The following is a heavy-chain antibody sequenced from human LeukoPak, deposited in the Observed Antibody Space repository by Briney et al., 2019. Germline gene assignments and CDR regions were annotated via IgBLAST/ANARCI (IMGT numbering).Heavy chain of an antibody. Sequence: SETLSLTCTVSGGSISSYYWSWIRQPPGKGLEWIGEINHSGSTNYNPSLKSRVTISVDTSKNQFSLKLSSVTAADTAVYYCARTLLVVRYDYWGQGTLVTVSS. V-gene: IGHV4-34*01. CDR1: GGSISSYY. J-gene: IGHJ4*02. CDR2: INHSGST. D-gene: IGHD3-22*01. CDR3: ARTLLVVRYDY.